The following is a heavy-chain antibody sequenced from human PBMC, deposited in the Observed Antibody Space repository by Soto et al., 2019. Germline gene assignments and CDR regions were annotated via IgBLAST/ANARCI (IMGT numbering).Heavy chain of an antibody. Sequence: GGSLRLSCAASGFTFSSYAMSWVRQAPGKGLEWVSAISGSGGSTYYADSVKGRFTISRDNSKNTLYLQMNSLRAEDTAVYYCLLGYCSGGSCYGAFDIWGQGTMVTVSS. CDR2: ISGSGGST. V-gene: IGHV3-23*01. D-gene: IGHD2-15*01. CDR3: LLGYCSGGSCYGAFDI. J-gene: IGHJ3*02. CDR1: GFTFSSYA.